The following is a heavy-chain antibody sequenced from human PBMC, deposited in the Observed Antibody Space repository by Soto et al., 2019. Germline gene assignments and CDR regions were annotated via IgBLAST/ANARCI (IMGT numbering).Heavy chain of an antibody. D-gene: IGHD2-15*01. CDR2: ISYDGNNK. CDR3: ARAGCDGGTCYTLVGLRYGMDV. CDR1: GFTFSNYA. Sequence: QVQLVESGGGVVQPGRSLRLSCAASGFTFSNYAMYWVGQAPGKGLEWGAVISYDGNNKYYADSVKGRFTISRDNSKNTLYLQMNSLRAEDTAVYYCARAGCDGGTCYTLVGLRYGMDVWGQGTTVTVSS. J-gene: IGHJ6*02. V-gene: IGHV3-30-3*01.